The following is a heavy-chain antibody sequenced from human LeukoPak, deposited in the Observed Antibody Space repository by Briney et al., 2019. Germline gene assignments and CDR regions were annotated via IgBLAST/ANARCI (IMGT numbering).Heavy chain of an antibody. CDR2: INPNSGGT. Sequence: GASVKVSCKASGYTFTGYYMHWVRQAPGQGLEWMGWINPNSGGTNYAQKFQGRVTMTRDTSISTAYMELSRLRSDDTAVYYCARDRMVRGVIQPRWFDPWGQGTLVTVSS. J-gene: IGHJ5*02. D-gene: IGHD3-10*01. V-gene: IGHV1-2*02. CDR3: ARDRMVRGVIQPRWFDP. CDR1: GYTFTGYY.